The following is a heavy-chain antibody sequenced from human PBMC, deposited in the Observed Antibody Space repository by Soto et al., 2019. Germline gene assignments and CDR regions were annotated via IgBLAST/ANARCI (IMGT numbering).Heavy chain of an antibody. V-gene: IGHV4-39*01. CDR1: CGSISGSSGC. CDR2: IYYSGST. J-gene: IGHJ4*02. D-gene: IGHD6-19*01. CDR3: ARQRQQWLVQN. Sequence: SDTQSLSRTVSCGSISGSSGCWGWIRQPPGKGLEWIGSIYYSGSTYYNPSLKSRVTISVDTSKNQFSLKLSSVTAADTAVYYCARQRQQWLVQNWGQGTLVTVSS.